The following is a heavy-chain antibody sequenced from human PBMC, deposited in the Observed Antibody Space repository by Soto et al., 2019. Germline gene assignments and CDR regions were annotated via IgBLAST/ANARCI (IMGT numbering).Heavy chain of an antibody. CDR1: GFTFKKFG. CDR2: ISYDGNNQ. D-gene: IGHD7-27*01. CDR3: AKRQTLGATGFDL. V-gene: IGHV3-30*18. J-gene: IGHJ4*02. Sequence: QVQLVESGGGVVQPGRSLRLSCAASGFTFKKFGMHWVRQAPGKGLEWVALISYDGNNQYYADSVKGRFTVSRDNSKNIVYLQMNSLRSDDTAIYYCAKRQTLGATGFDLWGQGTLVIVSS.